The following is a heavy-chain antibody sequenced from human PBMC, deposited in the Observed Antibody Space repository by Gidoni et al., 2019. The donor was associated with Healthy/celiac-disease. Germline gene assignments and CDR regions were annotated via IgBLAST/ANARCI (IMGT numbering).Heavy chain of an antibody. Sequence: QLQLQESGPGLVKPSETLSLTCTVPGGSISSSSYYWGWIRQPPGKGLEWIGSIYYSGSTYYNPSLKSRVTISVDTSKNQFSLKLSSVTAADTAVYYCARHRIAAAGSDYWGQGTLVTVSS. CDR1: GGSISSSSYY. J-gene: IGHJ4*02. D-gene: IGHD6-13*01. CDR3: ARHRIAAAGSDY. V-gene: IGHV4-39*01. CDR2: IYYSGST.